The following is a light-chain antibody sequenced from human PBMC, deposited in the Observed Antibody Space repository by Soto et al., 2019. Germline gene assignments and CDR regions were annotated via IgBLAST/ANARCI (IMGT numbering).Light chain of an antibody. Sequence: QSALTQPASVSGSPGQSITISCTGTTSDVGSYDLVSWYQHHPGKAPKLLIYEVSKRPSGVSDRFSGSKSGNTASLTISGRQTEEEADYYCCSFAGSSNLYVFGTETKLTGL. CDR2: EVS. CDR3: CSFAGSSNLYV. CDR1: TSDVGSYDL. V-gene: IGLV2-23*02. J-gene: IGLJ1*01.